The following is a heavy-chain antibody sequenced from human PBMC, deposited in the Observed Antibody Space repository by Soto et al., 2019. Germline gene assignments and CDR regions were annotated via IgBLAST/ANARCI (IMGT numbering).Heavy chain of an antibody. Sequence: VRLSCAASGFTFNSYAMTWVRQAPGKGLEWVSSISGSGDVTFYAASVEGRFTISRDNSKITFFLQLNSLRAEDTGAYYCAKYRSTSSGAEGFDFWGQGALVTVSS. V-gene: IGHV3-23*01. J-gene: IGHJ4*02. D-gene: IGHD6-6*01. CDR2: ISGSGDVT. CDR1: GFTFNSYA. CDR3: AKYRSTSSGAEGFDF.